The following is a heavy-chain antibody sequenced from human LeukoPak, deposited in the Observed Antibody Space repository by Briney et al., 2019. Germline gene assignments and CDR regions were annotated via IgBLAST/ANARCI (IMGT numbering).Heavy chain of an antibody. Sequence: PGGSLRLSCAASRFTFSSYAMNWVRQAPGRGLEWVSAISDSGGSIYYTDSVKGRFTISRDNSKNTLFLQMNSLRAEDTAVYYCAKVWGSYSTGYFDYWGQGTLVTVSS. D-gene: IGHD1-26*01. CDR1: RFTFSSYA. CDR3: AKVWGSYSTGYFDY. CDR2: ISDSGGSI. V-gene: IGHV3-23*01. J-gene: IGHJ4*02.